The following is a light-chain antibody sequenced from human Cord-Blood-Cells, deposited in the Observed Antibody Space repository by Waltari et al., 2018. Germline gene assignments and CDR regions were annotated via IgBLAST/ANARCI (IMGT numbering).Light chain of an antibody. CDR1: QSLVYSDGNTY. CDR3: IQGTHWPFT. Sequence: DVVMTQSALSLPVTLGQPASISCRSSQSLVYSDGNTYLNWFQQRPGHSPRRLIYKVSNRDSGVPDRFSGSGSGTDFTLKISRVEAEDVGVYYCIQGTHWPFTFGPGTKVDIK. V-gene: IGKV2-30*01. J-gene: IGKJ3*01. CDR2: KVS.